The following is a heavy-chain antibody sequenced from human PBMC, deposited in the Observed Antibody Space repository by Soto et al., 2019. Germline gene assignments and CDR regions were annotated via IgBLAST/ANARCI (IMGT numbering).Heavy chain of an antibody. CDR1: GYTFTDYW. CDR2: IYPGDSDT. J-gene: IGHJ6*02. V-gene: IGHV5-51*01. Sequence: GESLKIYCQGPGYTFTDYWIGWVRQLPGKGLEWMGIIYPGDSDTRYSPSFQGHVTITVDKSTSTAYLQWNTLKASDTAMYYCARHSSNFRYYYYAMDVWGQGTTVTVSS. D-gene: IGHD6-19*01. CDR3: ARHSSNFRYYYYAMDV.